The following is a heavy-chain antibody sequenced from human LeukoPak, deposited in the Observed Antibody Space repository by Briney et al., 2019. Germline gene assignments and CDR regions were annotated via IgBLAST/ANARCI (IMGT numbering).Heavy chain of an antibody. CDR3: ARGRGVHDSHTYDYFDY. Sequence: ASVKVSCKASGYTFTSYYIHWVRQAPGQGLEWMGIINPVGGSTTYAQKFQGSRLTLTRDTSTSTVYMELSSLRSEDTAVYYCARGRGVHDSHTYDYFDYWGQGSLVTVSS. J-gene: IGHJ4*02. V-gene: IGHV1-46*01. D-gene: IGHD3-22*01. CDR2: INPVGGST. CDR1: GYTFTSYY.